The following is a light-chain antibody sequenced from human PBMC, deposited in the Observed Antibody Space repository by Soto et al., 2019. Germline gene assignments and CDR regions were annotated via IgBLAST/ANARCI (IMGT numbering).Light chain of an antibody. CDR1: SSNIGAGYD. V-gene: IGLV1-40*01. CDR2: GNS. CDR3: QSYDSSLSGPGRG. Sequence: QSVLTQPPSVSGAPGQRVTISCTGSSSNIGAGYDVHWYQQLPGTAPKLLIYGNSNRPSGVPDRFSGSKSGTSASLAITGRQAEDEADYDGQSYDSSLSGPGRGFGGGTKLTVL. J-gene: IGLJ2*01.